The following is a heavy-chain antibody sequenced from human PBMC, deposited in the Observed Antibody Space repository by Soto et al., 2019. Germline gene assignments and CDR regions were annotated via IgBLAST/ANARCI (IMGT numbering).Heavy chain of an antibody. CDR2: IYYSGST. D-gene: IGHD7-27*01. J-gene: IGHJ5*02. CDR3: ARHIELTGGAYNWFDP. V-gene: IGHV4-59*08. Sequence: SETLSLTCTVSGGSISSYYWSWIRQPPGKGLEWIGYIYYSGSTNYNPSLKSRVTISVDTYKNQFSLKLSSVTAADTAVYYCARHIELTGGAYNWFDPWGQGTLVTVSS. CDR1: GGSISSYY.